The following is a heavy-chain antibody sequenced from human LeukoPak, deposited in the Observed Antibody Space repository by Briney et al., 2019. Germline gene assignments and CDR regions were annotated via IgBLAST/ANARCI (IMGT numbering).Heavy chain of an antibody. CDR1: GFTFSSYN. CDR3: ARDPYSGMYSAFYYYYMDV. Sequence: GGSLRLSCAASGFTFSSYNMNWVRQAPGKGLEWVSYISSSSSTIYYADSVKGRFTISRDNAKNSLYLQMNSLRAEDTAVYYCARDPYSGMYSAFYYYYMDVWGKGTTVTVSS. V-gene: IGHV3-48*01. CDR2: ISSSSSTI. D-gene: IGHD1-26*01. J-gene: IGHJ6*03.